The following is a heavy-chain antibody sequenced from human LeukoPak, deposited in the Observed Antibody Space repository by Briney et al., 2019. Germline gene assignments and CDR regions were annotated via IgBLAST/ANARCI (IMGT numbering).Heavy chain of an antibody. CDR3: AKAASGSYLYYFDY. CDR2: INEDGSNK. Sequence: GGSLRLSCTASGFSFSNHYMRWIRQAPGKGLEWVANINEDGSNKWHLGSVKGRFTVSRDNSENTLYLQLNSLRAEDTAVYYCAKAASGSYLYYFDYWGQGTLVTVSS. CDR1: GFSFSNHY. V-gene: IGHV3-7*03. J-gene: IGHJ4*02. D-gene: IGHD1-26*01.